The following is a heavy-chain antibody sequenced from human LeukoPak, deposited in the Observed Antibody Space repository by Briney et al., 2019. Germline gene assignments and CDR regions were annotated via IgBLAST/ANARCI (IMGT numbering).Heavy chain of an antibody. D-gene: IGHD3-16*02. J-gene: IGHJ4*02. CDR2: ISSSSSYI. Sequence: GGSLRLSCAASGFTFSSYSMNWVRQAPGKGLEWVSSISSSSSYIYYADSVKGRFTISRDNSKNTLYLQMNSLRAEDTAVYYCAKGVVWGSYRYTLDYWGQGTLVTVSS. V-gene: IGHV3-21*04. CDR1: GFTFSSYS. CDR3: AKGVVWGSYRYTLDY.